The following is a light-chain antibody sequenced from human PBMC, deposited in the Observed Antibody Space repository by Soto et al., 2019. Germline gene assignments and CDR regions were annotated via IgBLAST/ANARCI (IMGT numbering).Light chain of an antibody. J-gene: IGKJ1*01. CDR2: RAS. Sequence: EIVLTQSPGTLSVSPGERATLSCRASQSVTSSLLAWYQQTPGQAPRLLIYRASSRATAIPDRFSGRESGTDFTLTISRLEPDDFAVYECQQYRSSPWAFGQGPKVDIK. CDR3: QQYRSSPWA. CDR1: QSVTSSL. V-gene: IGKV3-20*01.